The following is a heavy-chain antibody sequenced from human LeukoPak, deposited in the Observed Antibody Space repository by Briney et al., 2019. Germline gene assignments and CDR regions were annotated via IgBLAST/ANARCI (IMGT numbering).Heavy chain of an antibody. D-gene: IGHD6-19*01. V-gene: IGHV3-49*04. CDR3: TRGQIQQWLYYGMDV. CDR2: IRSKTYGGTT. CDR1: GFTFGDHA. J-gene: IGHJ6*02. Sequence: GGSLRLSCTASGFTFGDHAMSWVRQAPGKGLEWVGFIRSKTYGGTTEYAASVKCRFTISRDDSKSTAYLQMNSLKTEDTAVYYCTRGQIQQWLYYGMDVWGQGTTVTVSS.